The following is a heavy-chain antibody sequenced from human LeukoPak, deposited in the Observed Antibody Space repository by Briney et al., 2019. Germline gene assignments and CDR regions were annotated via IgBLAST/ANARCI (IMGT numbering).Heavy chain of an antibody. CDR3: ARAGAGGLDFDY. D-gene: IGHD7-27*01. J-gene: IGHJ4*02. Sequence: ASVKVSCKASGYTFTGYYMQWVRQAPGQGLEWMGWINPNSGGTNYAQKFQGRVTMTRDTSISTAYMELSSLRSEDTAVYYCARAGAGGLDFDYWGQGTLVTVSS. CDR2: INPNSGGT. V-gene: IGHV1-2*02. CDR1: GYTFTGYY.